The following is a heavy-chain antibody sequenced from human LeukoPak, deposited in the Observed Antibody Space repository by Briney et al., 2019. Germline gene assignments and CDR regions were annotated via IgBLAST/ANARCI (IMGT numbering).Heavy chain of an antibody. CDR3: ARIIVVTRTDYFDS. Sequence: GSLRLSCAASGFTFSSYAMSWVRQPPGKGLEWIGSIFYSGIAYYNPSLQSRVTISVDTSKSQFSLHLSSVTAADTALYYCARIIVVTRTDYFDSWGQGTLVTVSS. D-gene: IGHD2/OR15-2a*01. CDR2: IFYSGIA. J-gene: IGHJ4*02. V-gene: IGHV4-39*01. CDR1: GFTFSSYA.